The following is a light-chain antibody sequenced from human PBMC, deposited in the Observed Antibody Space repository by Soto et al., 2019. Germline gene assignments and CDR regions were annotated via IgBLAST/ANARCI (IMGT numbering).Light chain of an antibody. V-gene: IGLV2-14*03. CDR2: YVD. Sequence: QSVLTQPASVSGSPGQSITISCTGTSRDVGAYDYVSWYLQYPDKAPQLLIYYVDHRPSGVSSRFSGSKSGNTASLTISGLQAEDEADYYCSSYTTSSTRVFGTGTKVTVL. J-gene: IGLJ1*01. CDR3: SSYTTSSTRV. CDR1: SRDVGAYDY.